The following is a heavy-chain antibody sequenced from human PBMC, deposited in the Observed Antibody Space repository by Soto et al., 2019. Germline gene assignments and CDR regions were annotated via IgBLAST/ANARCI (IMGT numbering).Heavy chain of an antibody. CDR2: IYHSGST. CDR1: GESFSEYY. CDR3: ARHDSGGLFRSLFAY. J-gene: IGHJ4*02. D-gene: IGHD3-10*01. Sequence: SETLSLTCAVDGESFSEYYWSWIRQPPGKGLEWIGSIYHSGSTYYNPSLKSRVTISVDTSKNQFSLKLSSVTAADTAVYYCARHDSGGLFRSLFAYWGQGTLVTVSS. V-gene: IGHV4-34*01.